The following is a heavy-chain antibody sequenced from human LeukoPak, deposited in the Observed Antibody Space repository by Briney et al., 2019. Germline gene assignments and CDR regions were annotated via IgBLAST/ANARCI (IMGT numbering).Heavy chain of an antibody. CDR1: GFTFGDYA. CDR3: TRDLLYYDILTGPDAFDI. CDR2: IGSKAYGGTT. V-gene: IGHV3-49*03. Sequence: GGSLRLSCTASGFTFGDYAMSWFRQAPGKGLEWVGFIGSKAYGGTTEYAASVKGRFTISRDDSKSIAYLQMNSLKTEDTAVYYCTRDLLYYDILTGPDAFDIWGQGTMVTVSS. J-gene: IGHJ3*02. D-gene: IGHD3-9*01.